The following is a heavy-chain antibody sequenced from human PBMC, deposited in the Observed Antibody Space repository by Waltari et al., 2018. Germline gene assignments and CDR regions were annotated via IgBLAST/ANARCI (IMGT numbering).Heavy chain of an antibody. Sequence: QVQLVQSGAEVKKPGSSVKVSCKASGGTFSSYAISWVRQAPGQGLEWMGGIIPIFGTANYAQKFQGRVTITTDESTSTAYMELSSLRSEDTAVYYCAGPFYYDSSGYSEDAFDIWAKGQWSPSLQ. CDR2: IIPIFGTA. J-gene: IGHJ3*02. D-gene: IGHD3-22*01. CDR3: AGPFYYDSSGYSEDAFDI. CDR1: GGTFSSYA. V-gene: IGHV1-69*05.